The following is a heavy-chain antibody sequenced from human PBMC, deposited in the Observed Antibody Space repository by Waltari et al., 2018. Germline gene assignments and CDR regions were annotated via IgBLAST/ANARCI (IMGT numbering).Heavy chain of an antibody. CDR3: ARGEWDGYNSGYYYGMDV. V-gene: IGHV5-51*03. Sequence: EVQLVQSGAAVKKPGESLKISCKGSGYSFTSYWIGWVRQMPGKGLEWMGIIYPCDSDTRYSPSFQGQVTISADKSISTAYLQWSSLKASDTAMYYCARGEWDGYNSGYYYGMDVWGQGTTVTVSS. CDR1: GYSFTSYW. D-gene: IGHD5-12*01. J-gene: IGHJ6*02. CDR2: IYPCDSDT.